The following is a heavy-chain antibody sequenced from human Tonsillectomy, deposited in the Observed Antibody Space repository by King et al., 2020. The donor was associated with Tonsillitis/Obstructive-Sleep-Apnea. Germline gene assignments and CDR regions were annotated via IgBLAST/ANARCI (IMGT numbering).Heavy chain of an antibody. CDR3: ARSLYWGGDCYFNAFEI. V-gene: IGHV4-31*03. CDR2: IYHSGST. CDR1: GGSVSSGGYF. Sequence: VQLQESGPGLVKPSQTLSLTCTVSGGSVSSGGYFWSWIRQHPGKGLEWIGYIYHSGSTYYNPSLKSRLTLSIDAPKNQFSLQLSSVTAADTAVYYCARSLYWGGDCYFNAFEIWGQGTMVTVSS. D-gene: IGHD2-21*02. J-gene: IGHJ3*02.